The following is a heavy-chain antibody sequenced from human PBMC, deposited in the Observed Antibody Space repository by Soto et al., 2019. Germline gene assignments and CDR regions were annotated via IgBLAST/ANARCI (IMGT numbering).Heavy chain of an antibody. CDR2: ISGGGDNT. Sequence: GGSLRLSCAASGFSISAYSMSWVRQAPGKGLEYVSVISGGGDNTYYADSVRGRFTISRDNSKNTVYLQMNSLRAEDTALYYCANCATSCYDHYMDVWGKGTTVTVSS. CDR1: GFSISAYS. V-gene: IGHV3-23*01. CDR3: ANCATSCYDHYMDV. J-gene: IGHJ6*03. D-gene: IGHD2-2*01.